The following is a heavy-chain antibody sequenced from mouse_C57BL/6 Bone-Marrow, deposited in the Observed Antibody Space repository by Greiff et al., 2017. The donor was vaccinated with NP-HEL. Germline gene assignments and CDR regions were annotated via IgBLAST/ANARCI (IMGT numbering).Heavy chain of an antibody. D-gene: IGHD2-5*01. CDR2: INYDGSST. CDR1: GFTFSDYY. CDR3: ARHYSNFDFDY. J-gene: IGHJ2*01. Sequence: EVKLVESEGGLVQPGSSMKLSCTASGFTFSDYYMAWVRQVPEKGLEWVANINYDGSSTYYLDSLKSRFIISRDNAKNILYLQMSSLKSEDTATYYCARHYSNFDFDYWGQGTTLTVSS. V-gene: IGHV5-16*01.